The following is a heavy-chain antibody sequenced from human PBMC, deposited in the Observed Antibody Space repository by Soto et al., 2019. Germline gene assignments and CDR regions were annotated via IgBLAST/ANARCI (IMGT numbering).Heavy chain of an antibody. Sequence: SETLSLTCTVSGASITSGDYYWSWIRQSPGKGLEWIAYIYHSGSTYYNPSLKSRVTISVDRSKNQFSLKLSSVTAADTAVYYCARVPDYWGQGTLVTVSS. J-gene: IGHJ4*02. CDR2: IYHSGST. V-gene: IGHV4-30-2*06. CDR3: ARVPDY. CDR1: GASITSGDYY.